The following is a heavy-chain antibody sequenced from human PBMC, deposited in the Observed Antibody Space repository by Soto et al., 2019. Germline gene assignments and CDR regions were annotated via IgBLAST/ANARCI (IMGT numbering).Heavy chain of an antibody. Sequence: QVQLVQSGAEVKKPGASVKVSCKASGYTFTSYGISWVRQAPGQGLEWMGWISAYNGNTNYAQKLQGRVTMTTDTATSPAYMELRSLRSDDKAVYYCARASLVGATTYPFDYWGQGTLVTVSS. CDR1: GYTFTSYG. J-gene: IGHJ4*02. CDR2: ISAYNGNT. D-gene: IGHD1-26*01. CDR3: ARASLVGATTYPFDY. V-gene: IGHV1-18*04.